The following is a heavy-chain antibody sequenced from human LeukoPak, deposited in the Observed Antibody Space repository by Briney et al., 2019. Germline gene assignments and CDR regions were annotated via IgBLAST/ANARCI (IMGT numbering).Heavy chain of an antibody. CDR3: ARHWSSPPYYYYMDV. J-gene: IGHJ6*03. Sequence: SETLSLTCTVSGGSISSYYWSWIRQPAGKGLEWIGRIYISGSTSYNPSLKSRVTMSVDTSKNQFSLNLSSVTAADTAVYYCARHWSSPPYYYYMDVWGKGTTVTVSS. D-gene: IGHD2-2*01. CDR2: IYISGST. CDR1: GGSISSYY. V-gene: IGHV4-4*07.